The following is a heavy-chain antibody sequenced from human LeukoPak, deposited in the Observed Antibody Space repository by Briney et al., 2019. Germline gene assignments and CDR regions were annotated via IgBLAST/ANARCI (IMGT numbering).Heavy chain of an antibody. D-gene: IGHD1-1*01. CDR3: AGSVTTGYIPREWDYWFFDL. CDR1: GLTFSDHY. V-gene: IGHV3-11*06. CDR2: ISSGSTYT. Sequence: GGSLRLSCAASGLTFSDHYMSWIRQAPGKGLEWVTSISSGSTYTYYADSVKGRFTISRDNAKNSLYLQINSLRAEDTAVYYCAGSVTTGYIPREWDYWFFDLWGRGTLVTVSS. J-gene: IGHJ2*01.